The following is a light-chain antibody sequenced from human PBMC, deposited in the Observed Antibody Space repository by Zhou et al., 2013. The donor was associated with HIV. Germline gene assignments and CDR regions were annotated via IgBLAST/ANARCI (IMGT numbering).Light chain of an antibody. CDR3: QQYDRSPLT. V-gene: IGKV3-20*01. CDR2: GAS. J-gene: IGKJ4*01. CDR1: QSISSGH. Sequence: EIVLTQSPGTLSLSPGERAALSCRASQSISSGHLAWYQQRLGQAPRLLIFGASSRAPAIPDRFSGSGSGTDYTLTITRLEPEDFAVYYCQQYDRSPLTFGGGTKVEIK.